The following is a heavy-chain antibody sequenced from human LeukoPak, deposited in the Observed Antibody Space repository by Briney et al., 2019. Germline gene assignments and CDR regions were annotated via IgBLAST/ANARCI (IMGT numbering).Heavy chain of an antibody. V-gene: IGHV1-2*02. CDR3: AREGTETGRVEMASPGAFDI. Sequence: GASVKVSCKASGYTFTGYYMHWVRQAPGQGLEWMGWINPNSGGTNYAQKFQGRVTMTRDTSISTAYMELSRLRSDDTAVYYCAREGTETGRVEMASPGAFDIWGQGTMVTVSS. CDR2: INPNSGGT. CDR1: GYTFTGYY. D-gene: IGHD5-24*01. J-gene: IGHJ3*02.